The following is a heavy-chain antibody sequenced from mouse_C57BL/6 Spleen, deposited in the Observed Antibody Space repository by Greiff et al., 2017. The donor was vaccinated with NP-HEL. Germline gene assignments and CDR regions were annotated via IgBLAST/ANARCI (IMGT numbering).Heavy chain of an antibody. Sequence: EVKLLESGPGLVKPSQSLSLTCSVTGYSITSGYYWNWIRQFPGNKLEWMGYISYDGSNNYNPSLKNRISITRDTSKNQFFLKLNSVTTEDTATYYCARAYDYDHYAMDYWGQGTSVTVSS. D-gene: IGHD2-4*01. V-gene: IGHV3-6*01. CDR1: GYSITSGYY. J-gene: IGHJ4*01. CDR3: ARAYDYDHYAMDY. CDR2: ISYDGSN.